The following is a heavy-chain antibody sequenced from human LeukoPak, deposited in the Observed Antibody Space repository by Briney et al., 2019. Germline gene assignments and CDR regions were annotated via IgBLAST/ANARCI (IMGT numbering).Heavy chain of an antibody. D-gene: IGHD5-18*01. Sequence: ASVKVSCKASGYTFTGYYMHWVRQAPGQGLEWMGWINPNSGGTNYAQKFQGRVTMTRDTSISTAYMELSRLRSDDTAVYYCARRYSYGYDDFDYWGQGTRVTVSS. J-gene: IGHJ4*02. CDR2: INPNSGGT. V-gene: IGHV1-2*02. CDR1: GYTFTGYY. CDR3: ARRYSYGYDDFDY.